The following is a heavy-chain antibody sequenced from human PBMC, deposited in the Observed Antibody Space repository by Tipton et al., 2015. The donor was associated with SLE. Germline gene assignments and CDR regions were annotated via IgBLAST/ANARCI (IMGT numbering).Heavy chain of an antibody. CDR3: SRLRAYCGGDCPRGAFDM. Sequence: RSLRLSCTTSGFTFADYAMSWVRQAPGKGLEWVGVARVKAYGGTTEYAASVQGRFTISRDDSKSLAYLQMSSLKTEDTAIYYCSRLRAYCGGDCPRGAFDMWGQGSLVIVSS. J-gene: IGHJ3*02. CDR1: GFTFADYA. V-gene: IGHV3-49*04. D-gene: IGHD2-21*01. CDR2: ARVKAYGGTT.